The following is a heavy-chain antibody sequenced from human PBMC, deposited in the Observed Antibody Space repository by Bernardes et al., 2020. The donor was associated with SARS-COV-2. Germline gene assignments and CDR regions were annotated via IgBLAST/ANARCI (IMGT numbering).Heavy chain of an antibody. CDR2: ISTSSSYI. D-gene: IGHD4-4*01. V-gene: IGHV3-21*06. J-gene: IGHJ4*02. CDR3: ARVDFSNLYYFDY. Sequence: GGSLRVWCASSGFTFSSYTMNWVQKAPGKGLEWISSISTSSSYISYSDSVRGRFTISRDNAKNSVSLQMNSLRAEDTAVYYCARVDFSNLYYFDYWGQGTPVTVSS. CDR1: GFTFSSYT.